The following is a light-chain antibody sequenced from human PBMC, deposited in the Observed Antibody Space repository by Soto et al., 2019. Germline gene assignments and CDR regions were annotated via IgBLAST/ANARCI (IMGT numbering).Light chain of an antibody. CDR2: EGT. CDR3: CSYAGTITLL. J-gene: IGLJ2*01. Sequence: QSALTQPASVSGSPGQSITISCTGTSSDFGTYNLVSWYQQHPGKAPKLIIYEGTKRPSGVSNRFSGSKTGNMASLTIYGLQADDEADYYCCSYAGTITLLFGGGTKLTVL. CDR1: SSDFGTYNL. V-gene: IGLV2-23*01.